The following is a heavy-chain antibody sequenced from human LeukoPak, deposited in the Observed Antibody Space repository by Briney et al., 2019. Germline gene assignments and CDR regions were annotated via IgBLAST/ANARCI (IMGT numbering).Heavy chain of an antibody. D-gene: IGHD6-13*01. CDR2: IIPIFGTA. J-gene: IGHJ4*02. Sequence: SVKVSCKASGGTFSSYAISWVRQAPGQGLEWMGGIIPIFGTANYAQKFQGRVTITADKSTSTAYMELSSLRSEGTAVYYCASSSSSWSQYYFDYWGQGTLVTVSS. CDR3: ASSSSSWSQYYFDY. V-gene: IGHV1-69*06. CDR1: GGTFSSYA.